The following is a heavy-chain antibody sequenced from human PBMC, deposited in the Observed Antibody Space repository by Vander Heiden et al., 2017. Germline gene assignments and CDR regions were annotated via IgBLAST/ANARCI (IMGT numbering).Heavy chain of an antibody. Sequence: EVQLVESGGGLVKPGGYLRLSCTASEFIFSSAWMSWVRQAPGKGLEWVGRIKSKADGGTTDYAAPVKDRFTIFRDDSKNTLYLQMNSLKTDDTAFYYCTRPYGADHYFDDWGQGALVTVSS. CDR3: TRPYGADHYFDD. V-gene: IGHV3-15*01. CDR1: EFIFSSAW. CDR2: IKSKADGGTT. D-gene: IGHD3-10*01. J-gene: IGHJ4*02.